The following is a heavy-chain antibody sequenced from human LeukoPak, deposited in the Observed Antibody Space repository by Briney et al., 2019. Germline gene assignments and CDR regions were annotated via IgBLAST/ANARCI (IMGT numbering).Heavy chain of an antibody. CDR2: IIPILGIA. CDR1: GGTFSSYT. V-gene: IGHV1-69*02. CDR3: ARAVRGSGSLNHKHSDY. Sequence: ASVKVSCKASGGTFSSYTISWVRQAPGQGLEWMGRIIPILGIANYAQKFQGRVTITADKSTSTAYMELSSPRSEDTAVYYCARAVRGSGSLNHKHSDYWGQGTLVTVSS. J-gene: IGHJ4*02. D-gene: IGHD3-10*01.